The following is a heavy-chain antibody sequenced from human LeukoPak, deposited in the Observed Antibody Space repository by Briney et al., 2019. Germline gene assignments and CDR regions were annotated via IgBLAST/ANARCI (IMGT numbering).Heavy chain of an antibody. CDR2: IYHSGST. CDR1: GGSISSSNW. CDR3: ARGGASTRSGSYSPWYFDY. Sequence: SGTLSLTCAVSGGSISSSNWWSWVRQPPGKGLEWIGEIYHSGSTNYNPSLKSRVTISVDKSKNQFSLKLGSVTAADTAVYYCARGGASTRSGSYSPWYFDYWGQGTLVTVSS. J-gene: IGHJ4*02. V-gene: IGHV4-4*02. D-gene: IGHD3-10*01.